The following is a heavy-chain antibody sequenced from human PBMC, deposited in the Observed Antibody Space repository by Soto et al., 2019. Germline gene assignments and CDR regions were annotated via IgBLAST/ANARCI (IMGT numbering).Heavy chain of an antibody. CDR1: GCTFSSYA. CDR2: IIPIFGTA. CDR3: APRVGTAMVKIDY. V-gene: IGHV1-69*06. J-gene: IGHJ4*02. Sequence: QVQLVQSGAEVKKPGSSVKVSCKASGCTFSSYAISWVRQAHGQGLEWMGGIIPIFGTANYAQKFQGRVTITAHKATSTDYMELSSLRSQDTSVEYCAPRVGTAMVKIDYWGQGTLGTVAA. D-gene: IGHD5-18*01.